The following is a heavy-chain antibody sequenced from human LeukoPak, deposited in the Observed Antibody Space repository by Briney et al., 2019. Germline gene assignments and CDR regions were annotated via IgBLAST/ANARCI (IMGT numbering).Heavy chain of an antibody. CDR1: GGSISSSSYY. CDR2: IYYSGST. CDR3: ARVKGYSYGYYYYGMDV. J-gene: IGHJ6*02. Sequence: PSETLSLTCTVSGGSISSSSYYWGWIRQPPGKGLEWIGSIYYSGSTYYNPSLKSRVTISVDTSKNQFSLKLSSVTAADTAVYYCARVKGYSYGYYYYGMDVWGQGTTVTVSS. D-gene: IGHD5-18*01. V-gene: IGHV4-39*07.